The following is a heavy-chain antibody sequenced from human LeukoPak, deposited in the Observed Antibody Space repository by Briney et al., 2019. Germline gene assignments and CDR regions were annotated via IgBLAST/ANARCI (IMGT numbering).Heavy chain of an antibody. CDR3: ARERRTLRFLEWSNNWFDP. V-gene: IGHV4-30-4*08. CDR2: IYYSGST. Sequence: SQTLSLTCTASGGSISSGDYYWSWIRQPPGKGLEWIGYIYYSGSTYYNPSLKSRVTISVDTSKNQFSLKLSSVTAADTAVYYCARERRTLRFLEWSNNWFDPWGQGTLVTVSS. CDR1: GGSISSGDYY. J-gene: IGHJ5*02. D-gene: IGHD3-3*01.